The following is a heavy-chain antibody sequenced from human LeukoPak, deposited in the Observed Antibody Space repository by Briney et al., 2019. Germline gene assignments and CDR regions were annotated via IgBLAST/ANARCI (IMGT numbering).Heavy chain of an antibody. CDR3: ARDRYYYDSSGPVGEYYFDY. V-gene: IGHV4-61*01. D-gene: IGHD3-22*01. J-gene: IGHJ4*02. CDR2: IYYSGST. CDR1: GYSMSSGYY. Sequence: PSETLSLTCTVSGYSMSSGYYWSWIRQPPGKGLEWIGYIYYSGSTNYNPSLKSRVTISVDTSKNQFSLKLSSVTAADTAVYYCARDRYYYDSSGPVGEYYFDYWGQGTLVTVSS.